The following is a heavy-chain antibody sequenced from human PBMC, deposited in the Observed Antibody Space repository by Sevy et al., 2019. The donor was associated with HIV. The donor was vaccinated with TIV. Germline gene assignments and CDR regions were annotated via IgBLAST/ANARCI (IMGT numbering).Heavy chain of an antibody. J-gene: IGHJ3*02. CDR3: ARSPLWFGETGGAFDI. V-gene: IGHV4-39*01. CDR1: GGSISSSSYY. D-gene: IGHD3-10*01. Sequence: SETLSLTCTVSGGSISSSSYYWGWIRQPPGKGLEWIGSIYYSGSTYYNPSLKSPVTISVDTSKNQFSLKLSSVTAADTAVYYCARSPLWFGETGGAFDIWGQGTMVTVSS. CDR2: IYYSGST.